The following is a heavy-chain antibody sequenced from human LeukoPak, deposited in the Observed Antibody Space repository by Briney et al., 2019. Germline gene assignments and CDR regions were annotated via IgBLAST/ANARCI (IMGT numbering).Heavy chain of an antibody. CDR1: GGSISGYY. D-gene: IGHD6-19*01. Sequence: SETLSLTCTVSGGSISGYYWSWIRQPPGKGLEWIGYIYYSGSTNYNPSLKSRVTISVDTSKNQFSLKLSSVTAADTAVYYCARAGGLVVAGTFDPWGQGTLVTVSS. CDR3: ARAGGLVVAGTFDP. J-gene: IGHJ5*02. V-gene: IGHV4-59*01. CDR2: IYYSGST.